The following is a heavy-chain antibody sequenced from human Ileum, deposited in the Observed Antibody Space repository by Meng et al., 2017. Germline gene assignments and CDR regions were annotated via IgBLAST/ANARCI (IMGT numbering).Heavy chain of an antibody. J-gene: IGHJ4*02. CDR3: ARDHWGSLDY. Sequence: GTPLQTLSPYCPCARASDRSTHDGVGWIRQPPVKGLEWIGYGNTNHNPSLKSRVTISVDTSKNQFFLTLNSVTAADTAIYYCARDHWGSLDYWGQGILVTVSS. D-gene: IGHD7-27*01. CDR1: RASDRSTHDG. CDR2: GNT. V-gene: IGHV4-61*01.